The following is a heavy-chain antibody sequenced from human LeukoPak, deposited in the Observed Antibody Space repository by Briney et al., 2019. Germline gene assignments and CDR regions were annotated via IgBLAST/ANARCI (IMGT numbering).Heavy chain of an antibody. Sequence: PSQTLSLTCTVSGGSISSGSDYWSWIRQPAGKGLEWIGRIYFRGSTNYNPSLKSRVTISIDTSKNQFSLNVSSVTAADTAVYYCAREVGATPIFDYWGQGTLVTVSS. J-gene: IGHJ4*02. CDR3: AREVGATPIFDY. D-gene: IGHD1-26*01. CDR1: GGSISSGSDY. V-gene: IGHV4-61*02. CDR2: IYFRGST.